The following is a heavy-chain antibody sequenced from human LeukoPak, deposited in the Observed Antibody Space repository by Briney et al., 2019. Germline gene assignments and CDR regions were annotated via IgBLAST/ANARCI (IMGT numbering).Heavy chain of an antibody. CDR3: ARGYTSGYLDVFDI. Sequence: ASVKVSCKASGYTFSSYGINWVRRAPGQGLEWMGWISTYNGNTNYGQKFQGRVTMTTDTSTSTAYMELRSLRSDDTAVYFCARGYTSGYLDVFDIWGQGARVTVSS. V-gene: IGHV1-18*01. J-gene: IGHJ3*02. CDR2: ISTYNGNT. D-gene: IGHD3-22*01. CDR1: GYTFSSYG.